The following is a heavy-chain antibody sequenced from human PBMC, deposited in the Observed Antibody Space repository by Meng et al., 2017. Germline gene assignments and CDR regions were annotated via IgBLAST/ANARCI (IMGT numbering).Heavy chain of an antibody. J-gene: IGHJ4*02. Sequence: HVQLQESGPGLVRPSETLSLPCTVSGGSVSSGSYYWSWIRQPPGKGLEWIGYIYYSGSTNYNPSLKSRVTISVDTSKNQFSLKLSSVTAADTAVYYCARDCSGGSCYSIGVWGQGTLVTVSS. D-gene: IGHD2-15*01. CDR3: ARDCSGGSCYSIGV. CDR1: GGSVSSGSYY. CDR2: IYYSGST. V-gene: IGHV4-61*01.